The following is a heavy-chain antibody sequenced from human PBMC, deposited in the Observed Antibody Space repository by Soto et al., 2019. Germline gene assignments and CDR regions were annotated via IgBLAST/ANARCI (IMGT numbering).Heavy chain of an antibody. J-gene: IGHJ3*02. Sequence: ASVKVSCKASGYTFTSYYMHWVRQAPGQGPEWMGIINPSGGSTSYAQKFQGRVTMTRDTSTSTVYMELSSLRSEDTAVYYCARISYYDSSGQNRNAFDIWGQGTMVTVSS. CDR2: INPSGGST. CDR1: GYTFTSYY. V-gene: IGHV1-46*01. D-gene: IGHD3-22*01. CDR3: ARISYYDSSGQNRNAFDI.